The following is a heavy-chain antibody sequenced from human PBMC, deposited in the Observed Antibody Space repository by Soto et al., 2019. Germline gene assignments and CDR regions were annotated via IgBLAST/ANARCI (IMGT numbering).Heavy chain of an antibody. CDR1: GFTFSSYG. J-gene: IGHJ6*02. Sequence: QVQLVESGGGVVQPGRSLRLSCAASGFTFSSYGMHWVRQAPGKGLEWVAVISYDGSNKYYADSVKGRFTISRDNSKNTRYLQMNSLRAEDTAVYYCAKDYGDVYYYYGMDVWGQGTTVTVSS. CDR2: ISYDGSNK. CDR3: AKDYGDVYYYYGMDV. V-gene: IGHV3-30*18. D-gene: IGHD4-17*01.